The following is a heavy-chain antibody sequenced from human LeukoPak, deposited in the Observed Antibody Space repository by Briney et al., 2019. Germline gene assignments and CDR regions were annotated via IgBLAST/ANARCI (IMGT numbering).Heavy chain of an antibody. CDR2: INPNSGGT. CDR3: ARDIDSGSIDY. J-gene: IGHJ4*02. D-gene: IGHD3-10*01. V-gene: IGHV1-2*02. CDR1: GYTFTGYY. Sequence: ASVKVSCKASGYTFTGYYMHWVRQAPGQGLEWMGWINPNSGGTNYAQEFQGRVTMTRDTSISTAYMELSRLRSDDTAVYYCARDIDSGSIDYWGQGTLVTVSS.